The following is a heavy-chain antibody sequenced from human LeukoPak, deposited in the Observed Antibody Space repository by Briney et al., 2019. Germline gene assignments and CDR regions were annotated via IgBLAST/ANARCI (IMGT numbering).Heavy chain of an antibody. J-gene: IGHJ5*02. V-gene: IGHV5-51*01. Sequence: GESLQISCKGSGYSFTSYWIGWVRQMPGKGLEWMGIIYPGDSDTRYSPSFQGQVTISADKSISTAYLQWSSLKASDTAMYYCARSEGYCSGGSCYSANWFDPWGQGTLVTVSS. CDR2: IYPGDSDT. D-gene: IGHD2-15*01. CDR1: GYSFTSYW. CDR3: ARSEGYCSGGSCYSANWFDP.